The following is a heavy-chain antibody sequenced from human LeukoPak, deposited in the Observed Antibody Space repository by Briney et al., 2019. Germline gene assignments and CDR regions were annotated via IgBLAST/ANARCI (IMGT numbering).Heavy chain of an antibody. CDR2: IKQDGSEK. CDR3: ARASVRFLEWLLYHFDY. J-gene: IGHJ4*02. CDR1: GFTFSSYW. V-gene: IGHV3-7*01. D-gene: IGHD3-3*01. Sequence: GGSLRLSCAASGFTFSSYWMSWVRQAPGKGLEWVANIKQDGSEKYYVDSVKGRFTISRDNAKNSLYLQMNSLRAEDTAVYYCARASVRFLEWLLYHFDYWGQGTLVTVSS.